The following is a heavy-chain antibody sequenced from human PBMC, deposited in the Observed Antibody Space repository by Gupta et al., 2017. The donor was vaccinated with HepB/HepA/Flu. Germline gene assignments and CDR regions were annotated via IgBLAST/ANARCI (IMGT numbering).Heavy chain of an antibody. D-gene: IGHD4-23*01. CDR3: ARVYGGNSADS. V-gene: IGHV4-4*02. CDR1: GGTITSSYW. J-gene: IGHJ4*02. CDR2: IYHSGIT. Sequence: QVQLQESGPGLVKPAGTLSLTCAVSGGTITSSYWSWVRQPPGKGLEWIGEIYHSGITKYNPSLKSRATMSVDKSKNQFSLTLIFMTAADTAVYYCARVYGGNSADSGGKGILVTVSS.